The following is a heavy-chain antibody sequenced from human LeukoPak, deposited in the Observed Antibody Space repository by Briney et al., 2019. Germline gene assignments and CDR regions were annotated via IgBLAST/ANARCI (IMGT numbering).Heavy chain of an antibody. CDR2: INAGNGDT. CDR1: GYTFTSYA. V-gene: IGHV1-3*01. CDR3: ARDRGGTGDFDY. D-gene: IGHD1-1*01. Sequence: GASVKVSCKASGYTFTSYAMNWVRRAPGQRLEWMGWINAGNGDTKYSQKFQGRVTIARDTSASTAYMELSSLRSEDTAVYYCARDRGGTGDFDYWGQGTLVTVSS. J-gene: IGHJ4*02.